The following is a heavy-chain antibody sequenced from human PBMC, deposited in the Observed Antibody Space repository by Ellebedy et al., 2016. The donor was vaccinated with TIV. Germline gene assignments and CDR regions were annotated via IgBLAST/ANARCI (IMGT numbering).Heavy chain of an antibody. CDR2: LSGCGGGT. J-gene: IGHJ6*02. V-gene: IGHV3-23*01. Sequence: GGSLRLXXAASGFTFSSYAMSWVRQAPGQGLKRVSTLSGCGGGTHYADSVRDRFTISRDNSKNTLYLQMNSLRAEDTAVYYCAKPYGSGSYFWAPYNGMDVWGQGTTVTVSS. D-gene: IGHD3-10*01. CDR3: AKPYGSGSYFWAPYNGMDV. CDR1: GFTFSSYA.